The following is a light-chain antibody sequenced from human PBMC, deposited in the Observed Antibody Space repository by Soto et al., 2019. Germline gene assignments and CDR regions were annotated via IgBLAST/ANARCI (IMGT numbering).Light chain of an antibody. J-gene: IGLJ1*01. CDR3: SSFTGFSTV. Sequence: QSALTQPPSAPRSPGQSVTISCTGTSSDIGASNFVSWYQQHPGKAPKLVIYEVTERPSGVPDRFSGSKFGNTASLTVSGLQTEDEADYYCSSFTGFSTVFGSGTKVTVL. V-gene: IGLV2-8*02. CDR1: SSDIGASNF. CDR2: EVT.